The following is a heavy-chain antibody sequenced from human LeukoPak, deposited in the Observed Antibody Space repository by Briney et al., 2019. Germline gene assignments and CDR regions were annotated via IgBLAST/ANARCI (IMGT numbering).Heavy chain of an antibody. D-gene: IGHD3-10*01. J-gene: IGHJ4*02. V-gene: IGHV3-21*01. Sequence: GGSLRLSCAASGFTFSSYSMNWVRLAPGKGLEWVSSISSSSSYIYYADSVKGRFTISRDNAKNSLYLQMNSLRAEDTAVYYCARDPPLWPFDYWGQGTLVTVSS. CDR3: ARDPPLWPFDY. CDR2: ISSSSSYI. CDR1: GFTFSSYS.